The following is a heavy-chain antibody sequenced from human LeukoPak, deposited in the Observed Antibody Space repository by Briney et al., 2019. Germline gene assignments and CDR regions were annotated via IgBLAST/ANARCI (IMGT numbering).Heavy chain of an antibody. D-gene: IGHD3-22*01. J-gene: IGHJ5*02. V-gene: IGHV3-48*01. CDR2: ISSSSSTI. CDR1: GFTFSSYA. CDR3: AKEDYYDYNWFDP. Sequence: PGGSLRLSCAASGFTFSSYAMHWVRQAPGKGLEWVSYISSSSSTIYYADSVKGRFTISRDNAKNSLYLQMNSLRAGDTAVYYCAKEDYYDYNWFDPWGQGTLVTVSS.